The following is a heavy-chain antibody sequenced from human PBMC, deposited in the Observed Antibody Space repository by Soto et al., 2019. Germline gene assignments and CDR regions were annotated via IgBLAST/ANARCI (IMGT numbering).Heavy chain of an antibody. J-gene: IGHJ4*02. CDR3: AKAYYSSISCQVDY. CDR1: GFTFDDYA. CDR2: ISWNSGSI. D-gene: IGHD2-2*01. V-gene: IGHV3-9*01. Sequence: EVQLVESGGGLVQPGRSLRLSCAASGFTFDDYAMHWVRQAPGKGLEWVSGISWNSGSIGYADSVKGRFTISRDNAKNSLYLQMNSLRAEDTALYYCAKAYYSSISCQVDYWGQGTLVTVSS.